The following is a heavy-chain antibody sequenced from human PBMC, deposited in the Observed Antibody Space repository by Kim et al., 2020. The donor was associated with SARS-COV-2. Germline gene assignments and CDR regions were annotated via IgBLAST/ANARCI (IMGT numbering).Heavy chain of an antibody. V-gene: IGHV3-33*01. CDR3: PRVKLSSSWFYFDY. D-gene: IGHD6-13*01. CDR1: GFTFSSYG. Sequence: GGSLRLSCAASGFTFSSYGMHWVRQAPGKGLEWVAVIWYDGSNKYYADSVKGRFTISTDNSKNTLYLQMNSLRAEDTAVYYCPRVKLSSSWFYFDYWGQGTLVSVSS. CDR2: IWYDGSNK. J-gene: IGHJ4*02.